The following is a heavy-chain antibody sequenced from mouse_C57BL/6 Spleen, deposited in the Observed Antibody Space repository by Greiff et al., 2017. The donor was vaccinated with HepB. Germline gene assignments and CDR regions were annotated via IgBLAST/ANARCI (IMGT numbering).Heavy chain of an antibody. CDR2: IRLKSDNYAT. D-gene: IGHD4-1*01. CDR3: TGGRELTGTGTWFAY. J-gene: IGHJ3*01. CDR1: GFTFSNYW. Sequence: EVQLVESGGGLVQPGGSMKLSCVASGFTFSNYWMNWVRQSPEKGLEWVAQIRLKSDNYATHYAESVKGRFTISRDDSNSSVYLQMNNLRAEDTGIYYCTGGRELTGTGTWFAYWGQGTLVTVSA. V-gene: IGHV6-3*01.